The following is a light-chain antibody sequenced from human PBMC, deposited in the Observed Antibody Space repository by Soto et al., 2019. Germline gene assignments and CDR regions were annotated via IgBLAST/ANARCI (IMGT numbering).Light chain of an antibody. CDR2: LGS. V-gene: IGKV2-28*01. J-gene: IGKJ5*01. Sequence: DIVMTQSPLTQPVTPGEPSSIPCRSSQSLLYNNTYNSLDWYLQKPVQSPQLLIYLGSNRAPGVPGRFRGRGAGTYFTLTTGRVEAEDAATYYCMQAREGLTFGHGTRGELK. CDR1: QSLLYNNTYNS. CDR3: MQAREGLT.